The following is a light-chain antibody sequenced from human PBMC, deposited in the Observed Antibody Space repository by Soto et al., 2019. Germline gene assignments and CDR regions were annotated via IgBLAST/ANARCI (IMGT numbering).Light chain of an antibody. J-gene: IGLJ1*01. V-gene: IGLV2-14*01. Sequence: QSALTQPASVSGSPGRSITISCTGTSSDVGGYNYVSWYQQHPGKAPKLMIYDVSNRPSGVSNRFSGSKSGNTASLTISGLQAEDEADYYCSSYTSSSTRVVFGTGNKVTGL. CDR3: SSYTSSSTRVV. CDR2: DVS. CDR1: SSDVGGYNY.